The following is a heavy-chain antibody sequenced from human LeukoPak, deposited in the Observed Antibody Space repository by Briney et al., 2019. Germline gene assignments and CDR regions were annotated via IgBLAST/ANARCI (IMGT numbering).Heavy chain of an antibody. CDR2: ISYDGSNK. CDR1: GFTFSSYA. V-gene: IGHV3-30-3*01. Sequence: GGSLRLSCAASGFTFSSYAMHWVRQAPGKGLEWVAVISYDGSNKYYADSVKGRFTISRDNSKNTLYLQMNSLRAKDTAVYYCARDLGGSRTGYFDYWGQGTLVTVSS. CDR3: ARDLGGSRTGYFDY. D-gene: IGHD3-3*01. J-gene: IGHJ4*02.